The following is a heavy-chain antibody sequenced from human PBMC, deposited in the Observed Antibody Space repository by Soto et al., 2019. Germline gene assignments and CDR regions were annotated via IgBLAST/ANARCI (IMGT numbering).Heavy chain of an antibody. CDR3: ARAPPPSNGSSSRTSSAFDI. Sequence: QVQLQESGPGLVKPSETLSLTCTVSSGSISSYYWSWIRQPPGKGLEWIGYIYYSGSTNYNPSLKSRVTIAVDTSKNQFSLKLSSVTAADTAVYYCARAPPPSNGSSSRTSSAFDIWGQGTMVTVSS. J-gene: IGHJ3*02. V-gene: IGHV4-59*01. CDR2: IYYSGST. D-gene: IGHD6-13*01. CDR1: SGSISSYY.